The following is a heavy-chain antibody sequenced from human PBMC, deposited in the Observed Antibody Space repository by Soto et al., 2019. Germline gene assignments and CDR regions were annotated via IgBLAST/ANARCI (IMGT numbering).Heavy chain of an antibody. Sequence: TCTVAGGSISSYYWYWIRQPPGKGLEWIGYIYNSGSTNYSPSLKSRVTLSVDMSKSQFSLKLSSVTAADTAVYYCASSRLNDRVRGTTDYWGLGTLVTSPQ. V-gene: IGHV4-4*08. CDR2: IYNSGST. CDR3: ASSRLNDRVRGTTDY. CDR1: GGSISSYY. J-gene: IGHJ4*02. D-gene: IGHD3-10*01.